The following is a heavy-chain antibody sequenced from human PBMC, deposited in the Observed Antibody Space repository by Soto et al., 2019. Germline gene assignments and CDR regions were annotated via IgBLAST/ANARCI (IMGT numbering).Heavy chain of an antibody. J-gene: IGHJ2*01. CDR3: ARPRNRYCSGGSCYSNWYFDL. CDR2: INAGNGNT. CDR1: GYTFTSYA. Sequence: ASVKVSCKAPGYTFTSYAMHWVRQAPGQGLEWTGWINAGNGNTKYSQKFQGRVTITRDTSASTAYMELSSLRSEDTAVYYCARPRNRYCSGGSCYSNWYFDLWGRGTLVTVSS. D-gene: IGHD2-15*01. V-gene: IGHV1-3*01.